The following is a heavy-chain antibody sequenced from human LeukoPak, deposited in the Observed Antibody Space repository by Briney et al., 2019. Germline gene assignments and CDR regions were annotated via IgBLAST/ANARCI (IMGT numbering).Heavy chain of an antibody. CDR3: ARGLYGSGLY. CDR2: IYYSGST. V-gene: IGHV4-59*01. CDR1: GGSISSNY. Sequence: SETLSLTGTVSGGSISSNYWSWIRQPPGKGLEWIGYIYYSGSTNYNPSLKSRVTISVDTSKNQFSLKLSSVTAADTAVYFCARGLYGSGLYWGQGTLVTVSS. D-gene: IGHD3-10*01. J-gene: IGHJ4*02.